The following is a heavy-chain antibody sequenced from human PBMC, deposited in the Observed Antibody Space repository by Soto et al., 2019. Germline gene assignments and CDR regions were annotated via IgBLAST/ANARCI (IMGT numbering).Heavy chain of an antibody. CDR1: GGSISSYY. CDR3: ARGPGTHTKRIFTP. Sequence: KTSETLSLTCTVSGGSISSYYWSWIRQPPGKGLEWIGYIYYSGSTNYNPSLKSRVTISVDTSKNQFSLKLSSVTAADTAVYYCARGPGTHTKRIFTPGGRGPLDPVSS. J-gene: IGHJ5*02. V-gene: IGHV4-59*01. D-gene: IGHD1-1*01. CDR2: IYYSGST.